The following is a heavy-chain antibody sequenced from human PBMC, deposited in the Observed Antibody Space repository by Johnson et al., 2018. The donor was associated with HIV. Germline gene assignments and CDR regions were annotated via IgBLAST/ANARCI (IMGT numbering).Heavy chain of an antibody. CDR3: ARGSIIMVRGVIGLDI. CDR2: VYGGASN. J-gene: IGHJ3*02. CDR1: GFTVTNYH. Sequence: VQLVESGGGLIQPGGSLRLSCAASGFTVTNYHMSWVRQAPGKGLEWVSVVYGGASNYYADSVKGRFTISGDTSKNTLYLQMNSLRAEDTAVYYCARGSIIMVRGVIGLDIWGQGTMVTVSS. V-gene: IGHV3-53*01. D-gene: IGHD3-10*01.